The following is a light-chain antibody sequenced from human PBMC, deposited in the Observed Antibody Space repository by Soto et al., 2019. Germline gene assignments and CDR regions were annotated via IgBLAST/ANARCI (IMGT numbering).Light chain of an antibody. V-gene: IGLV1-40*01. CDR3: QSSDSNLSVV. J-gene: IGLJ2*01. CDR2: GNS. Sequence: QSVLTQPPSVSGAPGQRVTISCTGSSSNIGTGYDVHWYQQLPGTAPKLLIYGNSNRPSGVPDRFSGSKSGTSASLAITGLQAEDEADYYCQSSDSNLSVVFGGGTKLTVL. CDR1: SSNIGTGYD.